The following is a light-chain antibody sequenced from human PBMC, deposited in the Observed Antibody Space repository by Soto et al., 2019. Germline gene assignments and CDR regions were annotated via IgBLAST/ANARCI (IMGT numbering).Light chain of an antibody. V-gene: IGKV3-15*01. CDR2: GAS. CDR3: QQYNNSPLT. CDR1: RSVSSN. Sequence: EIVLTQTPATLSVSPGESATISCRASRSVSSNLAWYQHKPGQAPRLLIYGASSRATGIPVRFSGSGSGTEFTLTISSLQSEDFAVYYCQQYNNSPLTFGQGTRLEIK. J-gene: IGKJ5*01.